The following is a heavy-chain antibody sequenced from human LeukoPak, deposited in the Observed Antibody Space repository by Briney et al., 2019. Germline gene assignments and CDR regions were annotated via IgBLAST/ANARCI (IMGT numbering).Heavy chain of an antibody. J-gene: IGHJ3*02. Sequence: SETLSLTCTVSGGSISSSSYYWGWIRQPPGKGLEWIGSIYYSGSTYYNPSLKSRVTISVDTSKNQFSLKLSSVTAADTAVYYCARDIFDYGGISPHDAFDIWGQGTMVTVSS. V-gene: IGHV4-39*07. CDR2: IYYSGST. CDR3: ARDIFDYGGISPHDAFDI. CDR1: GGSISSSSYY. D-gene: IGHD4-23*01.